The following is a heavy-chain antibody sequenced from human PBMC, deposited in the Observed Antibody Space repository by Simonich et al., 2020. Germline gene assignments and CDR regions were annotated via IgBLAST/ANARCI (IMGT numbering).Heavy chain of an antibody. CDR2: INPNRGDT. D-gene: IGHD1-26*01. V-gene: IGHV1-2*02. J-gene: IGHJ3*02. Sequence: QVQLVQSGAEVKKPGASLKVSCKAYGYTFTGYYMHWLRQAPGQGLEWIGVINPNRGDTNDAQKFKGRVTMTKDTSMSTAYMELSRLRSDDTAVYYCARGLLSGSYYAFDIWGQGTMVTVSS. CDR1: GYTFTGYY. CDR3: ARGLLSGSYYAFDI.